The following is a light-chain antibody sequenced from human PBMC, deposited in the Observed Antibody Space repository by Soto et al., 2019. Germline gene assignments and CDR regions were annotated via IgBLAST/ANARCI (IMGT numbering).Light chain of an antibody. CDR3: SSYSSSTTHVV. CDR1: SSDVGDFNY. J-gene: IGLJ2*01. Sequence: QSALNQPASVAGSPGRSVTISCTGTSSDVGDFNYVSWYQHLPGRAPKLIIYDVTNRPSGISYRFSASKSGRTASLTISGLHAEDEAGYDCSSYSSSTTHVVFGGGTELTVL. CDR2: DVT. V-gene: IGLV2-14*03.